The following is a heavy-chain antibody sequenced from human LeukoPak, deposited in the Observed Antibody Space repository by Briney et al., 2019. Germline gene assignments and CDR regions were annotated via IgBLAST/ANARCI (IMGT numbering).Heavy chain of an antibody. CDR1: GGSISSSSYH. CDR2: IYYSGSP. J-gene: IGHJ3*02. Sequence: AETLSLTCTVSGGSISSSSYHWGWLRQPPGKGLEWIGSIYYSGSPYYNPSLKSRVTISVDPSKNQFSLKMSPVTAADTAVYYCARQESIALVLGAFDIGGQGTMVTVSS. V-gene: IGHV4-39*01. D-gene: IGHD3-16*01. CDR3: ARQESIALVLGAFDI.